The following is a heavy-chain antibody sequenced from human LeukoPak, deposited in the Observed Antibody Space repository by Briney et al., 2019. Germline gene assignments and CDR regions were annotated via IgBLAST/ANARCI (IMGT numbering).Heavy chain of an antibody. D-gene: IGHD3-22*01. V-gene: IGHV3-23*01. J-gene: IGHJ4*02. CDR1: GFTFSSYA. CDR2: ISGSGGST. CDR3: ARAHYYDSSGSFDY. Sequence: GGSLRLSCAASGFTFSSYAMSWVRQAPGKGLEWVSAISGSGGSTYYADSVKGRFTISRDNAKNTLYLQMNSLRAEDTAVYYCARAHYYDSSGSFDYWGQGTLVTVSS.